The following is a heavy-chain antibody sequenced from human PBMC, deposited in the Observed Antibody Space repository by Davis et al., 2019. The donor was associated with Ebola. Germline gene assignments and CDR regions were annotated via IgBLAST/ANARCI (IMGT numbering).Heavy chain of an antibody. J-gene: IGHJ1*01. Sequence: GGSLRLSCAATGFTFRGFAMQWVRRAPGKGLEWVSTLGLSADTYYADSVKGRFTISRDNSKNTLHLQMNGLRVEDTAIYYCAKDMIEEGLRSPHPDFQHWGQGTLVIVSS. CDR2: LGLSADT. CDR3: AKDMIEEGLRSPHPDFQH. D-gene: IGHD3-22*01. CDR1: GFTFRGFA. V-gene: IGHV3-23*01.